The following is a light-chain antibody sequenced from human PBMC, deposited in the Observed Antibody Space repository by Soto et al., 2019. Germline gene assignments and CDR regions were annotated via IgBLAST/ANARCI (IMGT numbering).Light chain of an antibody. J-gene: IGLJ1*01. CDR1: SKDVGGYNS. CDR3: NSYTGSSIYV. V-gene: IGLV2-14*01. Sequence: QSVLTQPASMSGSPGQSIAISCTGTSKDVGGYNSVSWYQQHPGKAPKLMIYDVSNRPSGVSNRFSGSKSGNTASLTISGLQAEDEADYYCNSYTGSSIYVFGTGTKVTVL. CDR2: DVS.